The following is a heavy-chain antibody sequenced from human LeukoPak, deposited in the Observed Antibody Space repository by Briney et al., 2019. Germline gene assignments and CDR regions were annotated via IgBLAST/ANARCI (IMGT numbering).Heavy chain of an antibody. Sequence: GGSLRLSCAASGFTFSSYGMHWVRQAPGKGLEWVAVISYDGSNKYYADSVKGRFTISRDNAENTVSLQMNGLRAEDTAVYYCARAGLGAAADVWGQGALVTVSS. CDR2: ISYDGSNK. V-gene: IGHV3-30*03. D-gene: IGHD6-13*01. J-gene: IGHJ4*02. CDR1: GFTFSSYG. CDR3: ARAGLGAAADV.